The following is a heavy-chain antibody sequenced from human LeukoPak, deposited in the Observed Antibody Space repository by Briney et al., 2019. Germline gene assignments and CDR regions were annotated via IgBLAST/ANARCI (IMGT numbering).Heavy chain of an antibody. CDR2: IYYSGST. D-gene: IGHD6-6*01. CDR1: GGSISSSSYY. V-gene: IGHV4-39*01. Sequence: SETLSLTCTVSGGSISSSSYYWGWIRQPPGKGLEWIGSIYYSGSTYYNPSLKSRVTISVDTSKNQFSLKLSSVTAADTAVYYCARVSSIAARPEYFDYWGQGTLVTVSS. J-gene: IGHJ4*02. CDR3: ARVSSIAARPEYFDY.